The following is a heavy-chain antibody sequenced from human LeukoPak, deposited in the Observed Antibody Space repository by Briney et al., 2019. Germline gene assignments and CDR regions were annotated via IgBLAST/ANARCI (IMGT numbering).Heavy chain of an antibody. Sequence: GGSLRLSCAASGFTVSSNYMSWVRQAPGKGLEWVAFIRYDGSNKYYADSVKGRFTISRDNSKNTLYLQMNSLRVEDTAVYYCAKEKKYYYDGSGYPGYDYWGQGTLVTVSS. J-gene: IGHJ4*02. CDR3: AKEKKYYYDGSGYPGYDY. CDR2: IRYDGSNK. D-gene: IGHD3-22*01. CDR1: GFTVSSNY. V-gene: IGHV3-30*02.